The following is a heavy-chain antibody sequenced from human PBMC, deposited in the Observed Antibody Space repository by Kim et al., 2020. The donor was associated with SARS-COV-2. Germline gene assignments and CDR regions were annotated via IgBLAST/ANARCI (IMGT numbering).Heavy chain of an antibody. D-gene: IGHD5-12*01. Sequence: GGSLRLSCAASGFTFSSYAMSWVRQAPGKGLEWVSAISGSGGSTYYADSVKGRFTISRDNSKNTLYLQMNSLRAEDTAVYYCAKVWFQWLRLWGYFDYWGQGTLVTVSS. CDR1: GFTFSSYA. J-gene: IGHJ4*02. CDR2: ISGSGGST. CDR3: AKVWFQWLRLWGYFDY. V-gene: IGHV3-23*01.